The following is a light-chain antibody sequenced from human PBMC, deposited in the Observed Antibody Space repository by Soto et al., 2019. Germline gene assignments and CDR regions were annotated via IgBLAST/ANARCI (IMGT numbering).Light chain of an antibody. CDR1: QSVSNN. CDR2: GAS. V-gene: IGKV3-15*01. CDR3: HQYHYWWT. J-gene: IGKJ1*01. Sequence: EIVMTQSAATLSVSPGEKATLSCGASQSVSNNLAWFQQKPGQVPRLLIYGASNRATGVSARFSGSGSGTEFTLTISSLQSEDFAVYYCHQYHYWWTFGQGTKVDIK.